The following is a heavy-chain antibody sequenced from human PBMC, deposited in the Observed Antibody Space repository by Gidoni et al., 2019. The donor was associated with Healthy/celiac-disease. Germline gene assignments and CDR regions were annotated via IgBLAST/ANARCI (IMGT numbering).Heavy chain of an antibody. V-gene: IGHV4-31*03. J-gene: IGHJ4*02. D-gene: IGHD6-13*01. CDR1: GASISSGGYY. Sequence: QVQLHESGPGLAMPSPTLSLTCTVSGASISSGGYYWSWFRQHTGKGLEWIGYIYYRGSTYYNPSLKSRVTISVDTSKNQFSLKLSYVTAADTAVYYCARGSSSSNDYWGQGTLVTVSS. CDR2: IYYRGST. CDR3: ARGSSSSNDY.